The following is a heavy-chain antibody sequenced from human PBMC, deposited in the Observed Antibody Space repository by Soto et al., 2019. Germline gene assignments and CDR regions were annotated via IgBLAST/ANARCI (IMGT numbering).Heavy chain of an antibody. V-gene: IGHV5-10-1*01. CDR2: IDPSDSYT. CDR3: ARPLMVRGVIINYYGMDV. CDR1: GYSFTSYW. D-gene: IGHD3-10*01. J-gene: IGHJ6*02. Sequence: GESRKIYCNGSGYSFTSYWISWVRQMPGKGLEWMGRIDPSDSYTNYSPSFQGHVTISADKSISTAYLQWSSLKASDTAMYYCARPLMVRGVIINYYGMDVWGQGTTFTVSS.